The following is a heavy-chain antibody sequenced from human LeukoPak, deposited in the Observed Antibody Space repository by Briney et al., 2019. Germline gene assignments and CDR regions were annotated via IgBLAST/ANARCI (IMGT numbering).Heavy chain of an antibody. CDR1: GFTFSSYW. Sequence: GGSLRLSCAASGFTFSSYWMSWVRQAPGKGLEWVANIKQDGSEKYYVDSVKGRFTISRDNAKNSLYLQMNSLRAEDTAVYYCARNYDFWSGYYSDYWGQGTLVTVSS. CDR3: ARNYDFWSGYYSDY. V-gene: IGHV3-7*01. D-gene: IGHD3-3*01. CDR2: IKQDGSEK. J-gene: IGHJ4*02.